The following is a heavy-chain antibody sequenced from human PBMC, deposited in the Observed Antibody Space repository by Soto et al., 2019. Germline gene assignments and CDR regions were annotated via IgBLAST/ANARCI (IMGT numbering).Heavy chain of an antibody. J-gene: IGHJ4*02. CDR3: ARGVMEAAGFDY. CDR2: IYYSGST. D-gene: IGHD6-13*01. CDR1: GGSISSGGYY. V-gene: IGHV4-31*03. Sequence: SETLSLTCTVSGGSISSGGYYWSWIRQHPGKGLEWIGYIYYSGSTYYNPSLKSRVTISVDTSKNQFSLKLSSVTAADTAVYYCARGVMEAAGFDYWGQGTLVTVSS.